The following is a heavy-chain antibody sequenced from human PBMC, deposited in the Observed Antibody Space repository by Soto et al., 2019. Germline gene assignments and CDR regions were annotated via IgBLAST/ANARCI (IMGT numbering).Heavy chain of an antibody. Sequence: SETLSLTCSVGGGSISRSSSYWGWVRQAPGMGLEWIGNIYYTGSTYYNPSLQSRFTISVDTSKNQFSLKVSSVTAADSAVYYCARLDGFRGRSYWYFDFWGRGTLVTVSS. D-gene: IGHD3-10*01. CDR1: GGSISRSSSY. CDR3: ARLDGFRGRSYWYFDF. V-gene: IGHV4-39*01. J-gene: IGHJ2*01. CDR2: IYYTGST.